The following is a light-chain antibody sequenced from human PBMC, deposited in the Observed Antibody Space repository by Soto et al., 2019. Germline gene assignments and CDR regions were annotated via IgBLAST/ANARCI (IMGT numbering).Light chain of an antibody. Sequence: EIVLTQSPGTLSLSPGERATLSCRASQSVNNAYLAWYQQKPGQAPRLLIYDASKRATGIPDRFSGSGSGTDFTLTIGRLEPEDFAVYYCQQYGTSVLTFGGGTKVEIK. CDR1: QSVNNAY. V-gene: IGKV3-20*01. CDR2: DAS. J-gene: IGKJ4*01. CDR3: QQYGTSVLT.